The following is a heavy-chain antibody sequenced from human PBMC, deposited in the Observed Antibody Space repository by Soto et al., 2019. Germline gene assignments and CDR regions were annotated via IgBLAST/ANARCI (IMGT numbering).Heavy chain of an antibody. D-gene: IGHD5-18*01. CDR3: ARPGAPTDTVVYDF. V-gene: IGHV5-51*01. CDR1: GCSFANYW. Sequence: GESLKISCKASGCSFANYWIGWVCQKPRKGLEWMGVIYPGDSETTYSPSFEGQVIISVDRSRGTAFLEWSSLKASDTAMYYCARPGAPTDTVVYDFWGQGTQVTVSS. CDR2: IYPGDSET. J-gene: IGHJ4*02.